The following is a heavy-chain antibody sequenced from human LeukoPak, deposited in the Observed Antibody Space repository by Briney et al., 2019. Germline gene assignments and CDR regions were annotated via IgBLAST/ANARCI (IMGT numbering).Heavy chain of an antibody. CDR1: GGSISSYY. CDR2: IYYSGST. CDR3: ARDSYSYGLPYFDY. V-gene: IGHV4-59*01. D-gene: IGHD5-18*01. Sequence: SETLSLTCTVSGGSISSYYWSWIRQPPGKGLEWIGYIYYSGSTNYNPSLKSRVTISVDTSKNQFSLKLSSVTAADTAVYYCARDSYSYGLPYFDYWGQGTLVTVSS. J-gene: IGHJ4*02.